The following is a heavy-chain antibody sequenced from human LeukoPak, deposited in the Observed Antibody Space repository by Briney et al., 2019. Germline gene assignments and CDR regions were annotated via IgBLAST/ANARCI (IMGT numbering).Heavy chain of an antibody. CDR3: AIRRDGPHS. CDR1: GFTFSSYA. V-gene: IGHV3-30*03. CDR2: ISYDGSNK. J-gene: IGHJ4*02. Sequence: PGGSLRLSCAASGFTFSSYAMSWVRQAPGKGLEWVAVISYDGSNKYYADSVKGRFTISRDNSKNTLYLQMNSLRAEDTAVYYCAIRRDGPHSWGQGTLVTVSS. D-gene: IGHD5-24*01.